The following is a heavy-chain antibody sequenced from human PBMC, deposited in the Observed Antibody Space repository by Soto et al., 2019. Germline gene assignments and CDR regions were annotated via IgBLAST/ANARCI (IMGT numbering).Heavy chain of an antibody. V-gene: IGHV4-34*01. D-gene: IGHD1-26*01. CDR1: GGYISGYY. CDR3: ARTRKWTHDWYFDL. Sequence: SETLSLTCAVYGGYISGYYWSWISKPPGKGLEWIGEINHSGSTNYNPSLKSRVTISVDTSKNQFSLKLSSVTAADTAVYYCARTRKWTHDWYFDLWGRGTLVTVSS. CDR2: INHSGST. J-gene: IGHJ2*01.